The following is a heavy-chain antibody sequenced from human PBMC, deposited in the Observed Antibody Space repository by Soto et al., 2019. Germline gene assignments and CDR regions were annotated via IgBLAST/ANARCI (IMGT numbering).Heavy chain of an antibody. V-gene: IGHV1-3*01. D-gene: IGHD2-15*01. Sequence: QVHLVQSGAEVKKPGASVKVSCRASGYTFTSYVMHWVRQAPGQSPEWMGWINGANGNTKYSQKFQGRVTITRDTSPSTAYMDLRSLRSEDTAVYYCARARWPLPGNSGDFDYWGQGTLVTVSS. CDR1: GYTFTSYV. J-gene: IGHJ4*02. CDR3: ARARWPLPGNSGDFDY. CDR2: INGANGNT.